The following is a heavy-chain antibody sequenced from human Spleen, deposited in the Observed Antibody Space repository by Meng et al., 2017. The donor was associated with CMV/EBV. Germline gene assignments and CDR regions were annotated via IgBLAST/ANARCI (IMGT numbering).Heavy chain of an antibody. CDR2: IYYAGST. Sequence: TCSVSGGSVSSPTFYWSWLRQPPGKGLEWIGYIYYAGSTDYNPSLKSRVTISLDTSKNQFSPKLRSVSAADTAKYYCARFATTVLTTWGQGALVTVSS. J-gene: IGHJ4*02. V-gene: IGHV4-61*01. CDR1: GGSVSSPTFY. D-gene: IGHD4-17*01. CDR3: ARFATTVLTT.